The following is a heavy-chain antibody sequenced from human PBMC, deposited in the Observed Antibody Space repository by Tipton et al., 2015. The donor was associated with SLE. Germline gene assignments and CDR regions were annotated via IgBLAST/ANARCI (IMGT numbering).Heavy chain of an antibody. V-gene: IGHV4-39*07. Sequence: TLSLTCTVSGGSINSGDYYWGWIRQPPGKGLEWIGSIYYSGSTYYNPSLKSRVTISLDKSKNQFSLRLTSVTAADTAVYYCVRGGTVFGVVLNWFDPWGQGTLVTVSS. CDR3: VRGGTVFGVVLNWFDP. D-gene: IGHD3-3*01. J-gene: IGHJ5*02. CDR1: GGSINSGDYY. CDR2: IYYSGST.